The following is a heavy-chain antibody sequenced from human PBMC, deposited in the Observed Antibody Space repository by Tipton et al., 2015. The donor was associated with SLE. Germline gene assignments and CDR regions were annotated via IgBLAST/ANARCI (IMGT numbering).Heavy chain of an antibody. CDR3: ARGGRGGYYFDY. CDR1: GGSFSGYY. CDR2: INHSGST. Sequence: TLSLTCAVYGGSFSGYYWSWIRQPPGKGLEWIGEINHSGSTYYNPSLKSRVTISVDRSKNQFSLKLSSVTAADTAVYYCARGGRGGYYFDYWGQGTLVTVSS. V-gene: IGHV4-34*01. J-gene: IGHJ4*02.